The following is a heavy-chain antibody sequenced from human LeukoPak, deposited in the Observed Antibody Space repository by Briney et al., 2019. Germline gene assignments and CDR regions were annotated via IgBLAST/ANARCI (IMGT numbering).Heavy chain of an antibody. Sequence: PGGSLRLSCAASGFTFSSYSMNWVRQAPGKGLEWVSYISSSSGTIYYADSVKGRFTISRDSAKNSLYLQMNSLRAEDTAVYYCAREGDYSGSYYINWFDPWGQGTLVTVSS. V-gene: IGHV3-48*01. CDR2: ISSSSGTI. D-gene: IGHD1-26*01. CDR3: AREGDYSGSYYINWFDP. CDR1: GFTFSSYS. J-gene: IGHJ5*02.